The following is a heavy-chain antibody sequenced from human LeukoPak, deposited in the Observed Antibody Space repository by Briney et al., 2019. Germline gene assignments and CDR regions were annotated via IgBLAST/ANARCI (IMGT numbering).Heavy chain of an antibody. CDR3: AKEGIITMVRGVYMDV. V-gene: IGHV3-30*02. J-gene: IGHJ6*03. CDR1: GFTFSSYG. CDR2: IRYDGSNK. Sequence: HPGGSLRLSCAASGFTFSSYGMHWVRQAPGKGLEWVAFIRYDGSNKYYADSVKGRFTISRDNSKNTQYLQMNSLRAGDTAVYYCAKEGIITMVRGVYMDVWGKGTTVTISS. D-gene: IGHD3-10*01.